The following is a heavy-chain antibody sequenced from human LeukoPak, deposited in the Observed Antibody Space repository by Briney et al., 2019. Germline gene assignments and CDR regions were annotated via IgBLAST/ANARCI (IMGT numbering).Heavy chain of an antibody. J-gene: IGHJ4*02. D-gene: IGHD2-15*01. CDR3: ARWRGYCSGGSCYADY. Sequence: PSETLSLTCTVSGGSISNYYWNWIRQPPGKGLEWIGYIYYSGTTNYNPSLKSRVSMSVDTSKNQFSLKLSSVTAADTAVYYCARWRGYCSGGSCYADYWGQGTLVTVSS. V-gene: IGHV4-59*12. CDR2: IYYSGTT. CDR1: GGSISNYY.